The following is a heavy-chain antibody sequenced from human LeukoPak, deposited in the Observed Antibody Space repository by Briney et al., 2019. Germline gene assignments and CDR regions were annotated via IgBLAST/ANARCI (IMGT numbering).Heavy chain of an antibody. CDR2: VIPILGIA. J-gene: IGHJ3*02. V-gene: IGHV1-69*04. CDR1: GGTFSSYA. D-gene: IGHD5-24*01. CDR3: ARGDVEMATIDAFDI. Sequence: GAAVKVSCKASGGTFSSYAISWVRQAPGQGLEWMGMVIPILGIANYAQKLQGRVTITADKSTSTAYMELSSLRSEDTAVYYCARGDVEMATIDAFDIWGQGTMVTVSS.